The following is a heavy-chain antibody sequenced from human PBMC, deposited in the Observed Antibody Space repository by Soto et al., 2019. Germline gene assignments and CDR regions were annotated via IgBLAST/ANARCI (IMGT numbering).Heavy chain of an antibody. CDR3: ARAHYESSGFFPGAFDI. V-gene: IGHV4-59*08. CDR1: GGSISSYY. J-gene: IGHJ3*02. D-gene: IGHD3-22*01. Sequence: SETLSLTCTVSGGSISSYYWSWIRQPPGKGLEWIGYIYYSGSTNYNPSLKSRVTISVDTSKNQFSLKLSSVTAADTAVYYCARAHYESSGFFPGAFDIWGQGTMVT. CDR2: IYYSGST.